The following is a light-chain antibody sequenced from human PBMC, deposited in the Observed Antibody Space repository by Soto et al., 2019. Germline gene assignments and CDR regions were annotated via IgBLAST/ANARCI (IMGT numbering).Light chain of an antibody. CDR3: QQRSNWPLT. CDR2: DAS. Sequence: EIVLTQSPATLSLSPGERATLSCRASQSVSSYLAWYQQKPGQAPRLLIYDASNRATGIPARFSGSGSGTDFTLTISSLEPEDFAVYYCQQRSNWPLTFGGGNMVEIK. CDR1: QSVSSY. J-gene: IGKJ4*01. V-gene: IGKV3-11*01.